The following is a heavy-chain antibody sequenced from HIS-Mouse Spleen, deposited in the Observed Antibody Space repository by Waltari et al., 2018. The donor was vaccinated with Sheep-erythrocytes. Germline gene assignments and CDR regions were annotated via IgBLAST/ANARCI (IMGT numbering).Heavy chain of an antibody. V-gene: IGHV3-23*01. CDR3: AKDVSPGPNSGYDY. Sequence: EVQLLESGGGLVQPGGSLRLSCAASGFPFSGVSMGWVRQAPGKGLEWVSAISGSGGSTYYADSVKGRFTISRDNSKKTLYLQMNSLRAEDTAVYYCAKDVSPGPNSGYDYWGQGTLVTVSS. D-gene: IGHD5-12*01. J-gene: IGHJ4*02. CDR1: GFPFSGVS. CDR2: ISGSGGST.